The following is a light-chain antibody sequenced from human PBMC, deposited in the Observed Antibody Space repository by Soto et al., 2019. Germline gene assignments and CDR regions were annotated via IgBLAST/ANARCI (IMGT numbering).Light chain of an antibody. CDR3: QQYGASPLT. Sequence: EIVLTQSPGTLSLSPGERATLSCRASESFARTYLAWYQQKPGQAPRLLIHGASSRATGIPDRFSGSNSGTDFTLTISRLEPEDSAVYYCQQYGASPLTLGGGTKVEIK. V-gene: IGKV3-20*01. J-gene: IGKJ4*01. CDR2: GAS. CDR1: ESFARTY.